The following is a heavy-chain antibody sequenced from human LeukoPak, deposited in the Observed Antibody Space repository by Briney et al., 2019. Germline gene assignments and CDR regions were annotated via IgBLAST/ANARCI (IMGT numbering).Heavy chain of an antibody. Sequence: PGGSLRLSCAASGFTFSSYAMSWVRQAPGKGLEWGSAISGSGGSTYYADSVKGRFTISRDNSKNTLYLQMNSLRAEDTAVYYCANVYGSGSYWLFDYWGQGTLVTVSS. CDR2: ISGSGGST. J-gene: IGHJ4*02. CDR3: ANVYGSGSYWLFDY. V-gene: IGHV3-23*01. D-gene: IGHD3-10*01. CDR1: GFTFSSYA.